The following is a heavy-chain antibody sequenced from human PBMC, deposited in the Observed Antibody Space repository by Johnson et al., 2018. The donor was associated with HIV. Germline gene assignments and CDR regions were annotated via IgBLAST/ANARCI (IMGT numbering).Heavy chain of an antibody. J-gene: IGHJ3*02. V-gene: IGHV3-30*03. CDR2: ISYDGSNK. CDR1: GFTFSSYG. CDR3: ARDRGSWDAFDI. Sequence: QVQLVESGGGVVQPGRSLRLSCAASGFTFSSYGMHWVRQAPGKGLEWVAVISYDGSNKYYADSVKGRFSISRDNAKNSLCLQMNSLRAEDTAVYYCARDRGSWDAFDIWGQGTMVTVSS. D-gene: IGHD3-10*01.